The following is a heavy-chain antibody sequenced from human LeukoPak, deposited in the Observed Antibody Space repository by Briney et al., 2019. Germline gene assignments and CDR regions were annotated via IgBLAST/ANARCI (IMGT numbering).Heavy chain of an antibody. J-gene: IGHJ3*02. D-gene: IGHD1-7*01. CDR3: AKDVTGTGAFDI. Sequence: PGRSLSLSCAASGCTFDDYAVRWVRQAPGKGLGWGSGISWNSGTIGYADSVEGRFTISRDNAKTSLYLQMHSLRAEDTAFYFCAKDVTGTGAFDIWGQGTMVTVSS. V-gene: IGHV3-9*01. CDR1: GCTFDDYA. CDR2: ISWNSGTI.